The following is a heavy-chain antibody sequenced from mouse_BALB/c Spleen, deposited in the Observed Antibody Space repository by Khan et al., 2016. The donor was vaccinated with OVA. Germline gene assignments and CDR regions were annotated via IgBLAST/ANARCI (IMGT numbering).Heavy chain of an antibody. CDR2: MIYSGYT. D-gene: IGHD2-14*01. Sequence: EVQLQESGPSLVQPSQTLSLTCSVTGDSITSGYWSWIRKFPGNKLEYMGYMIYSGYTYYNPSLKSRISITRHTSKNQYYLQLNSVTTEDTAKYYCARSTYRYAFAYWGQGTLVTVSA. V-gene: IGHV3-8*02. CDR1: GDSITSGY. CDR3: ARSTYRYAFAY. J-gene: IGHJ3*01.